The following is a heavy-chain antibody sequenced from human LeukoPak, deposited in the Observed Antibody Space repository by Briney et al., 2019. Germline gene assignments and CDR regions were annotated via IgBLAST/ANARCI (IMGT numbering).Heavy chain of an antibody. J-gene: IGHJ4*02. Sequence: GGSLRLSCAASGFTFSSYSMNWVRQAPGKGLEWVSSISSSSSYIYYADSVKGRFTISRDNAKNSLYLQMNSLRAEDTALYHRASSASWFGELAHWGQGTLVTVSS. CDR3: ASSASWFGELAH. CDR2: ISSSSSYI. V-gene: IGHV3-21*04. CDR1: GFTFSSYS. D-gene: IGHD3-10*01.